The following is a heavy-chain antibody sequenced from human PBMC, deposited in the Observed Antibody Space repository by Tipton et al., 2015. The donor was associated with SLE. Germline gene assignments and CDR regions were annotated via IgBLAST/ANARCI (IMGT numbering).Heavy chain of an antibody. CDR3: AREGSSCLFQH. CDR2: ISFSGLT. V-gene: IGHV4-38-2*02. D-gene: IGHD6-13*01. Sequence: TLSLTCTVSGYSISSGYYWSWVRQPPGKGLEWIGYISFSGLTNYNPSVRSRVSTSMDTSKNQFSLKLSSVTAADTAVYYCAREGSSCLFQHWGQGTLVTVSS. J-gene: IGHJ1*01. CDR1: GYSISSGYY.